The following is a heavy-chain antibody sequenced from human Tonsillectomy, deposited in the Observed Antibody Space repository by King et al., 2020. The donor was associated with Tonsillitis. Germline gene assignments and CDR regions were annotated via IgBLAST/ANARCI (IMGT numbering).Heavy chain of an antibody. CDR1: GFPFSNYN. J-gene: IGHJ4*02. V-gene: IGHV3-48*02. Sequence: VQLVESGGGLVQPGGSLRLSCAASGFPFSNYNMNWVRQAPGKGLDWVSYISSSSSTIYYADSVKGRFTFSRDNPKNSLYLQMNSLRDEDTAVYFCVRDYYDSSGYYGGDSWGKGTLVTVSA. CDR2: ISSSSSTI. CDR3: VRDYYDSSGYYGGDS. D-gene: IGHD3-22*01.